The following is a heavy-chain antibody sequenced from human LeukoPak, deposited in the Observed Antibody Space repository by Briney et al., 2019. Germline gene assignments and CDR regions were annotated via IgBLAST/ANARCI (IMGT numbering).Heavy chain of an antibody. CDR2: IFGSGGSV. J-gene: IGHJ4*02. Sequence: GGSLRLSCAASGFAFGSYAMYWVRQAPGKGLEWVSGIFGSGGSVHYADSVKGRFTISRDNSKNTVYLEMNSLRAEDTAVYYCAKTTVGYSSGRFPGWPADYWGQGTLVTVSS. CDR1: GFAFGSYA. D-gene: IGHD6-19*01. CDR3: AKTTVGYSSGRFPGWPADY. V-gene: IGHV3-23*01.